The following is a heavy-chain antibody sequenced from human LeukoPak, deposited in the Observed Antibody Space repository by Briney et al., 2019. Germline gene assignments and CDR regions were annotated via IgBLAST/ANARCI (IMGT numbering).Heavy chain of an antibody. CDR1: GYSFSTHW. CDR3: ARQPSSGYIDY. V-gene: IGHV5-51*01. Sequence: GESLKISCKGSGYSFSTHWIAWVRQMPGKGLEWMGIIYPGDSETRHSPSFQGQVTISADKSIGTAYLQWSSLKASDTAMYYCARQPSSGYIDYWGPGTLVTVSS. J-gene: IGHJ4*02. CDR2: IYPGDSET. D-gene: IGHD3-22*01.